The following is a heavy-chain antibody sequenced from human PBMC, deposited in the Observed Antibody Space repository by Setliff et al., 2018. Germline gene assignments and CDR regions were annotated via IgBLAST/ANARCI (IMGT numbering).Heavy chain of an antibody. Sequence: GGSLRLSCAASGFTFSRYWMSWVRQAPGKGLEWVANIKQDGSEKYYVDSVKGRFTISRDNAKNSLYLQMNSLRAEDTAVYNCARDHIYSSSWYYYYYGMDVWGQGTTVTVS. CDR1: GFTFSRYW. CDR3: ARDHIYSSSWYYYYYGMDV. D-gene: IGHD6-13*01. V-gene: IGHV3-7*01. J-gene: IGHJ6*02. CDR2: IKQDGSEK.